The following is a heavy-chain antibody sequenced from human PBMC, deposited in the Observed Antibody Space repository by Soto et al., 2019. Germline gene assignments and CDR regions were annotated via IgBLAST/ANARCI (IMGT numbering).Heavy chain of an antibody. CDR2: ISSSSSYI. CDR1: GFTFSSHS. V-gene: IGHV3-21*01. Sequence: EVQLVESGGGLVKPGGSLRLSCAASGFTFSSHSMNWVRQAPGKGLEWVSSISSSSSYIYYADSVKGRFTISRDNAKNSLYLQMNSLRAEDTAVYYCARVVATDNNWFDPWGQGTLVTVSS. D-gene: IGHD2-15*01. CDR3: ARVVATDNNWFDP. J-gene: IGHJ5*02.